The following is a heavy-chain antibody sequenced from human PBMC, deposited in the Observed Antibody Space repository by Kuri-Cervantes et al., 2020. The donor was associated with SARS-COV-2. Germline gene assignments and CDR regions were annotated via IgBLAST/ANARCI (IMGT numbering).Heavy chain of an antibody. CDR2: FDPEDGET. CDR1: GYTLTELS. CDR3: ATIAAAGTHPARDNHSYYFDY. Sequence: ASVKVICKVSGYTLTELSMHWVRQAPGKGLEWMGGFDPEDGETIYAQKFQGRVTMTEDTSTDTAYMELSSLRSEDTAVYYCATIAAAGTHPARDNHSYYFDYWGQGTLVTVSS. D-gene: IGHD6-13*01. V-gene: IGHV1-24*01. J-gene: IGHJ4*02.